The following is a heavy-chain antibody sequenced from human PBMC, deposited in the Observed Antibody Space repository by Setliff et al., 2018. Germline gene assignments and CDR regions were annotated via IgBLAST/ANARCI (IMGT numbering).Heavy chain of an antibody. CDR3: ARAISGWYSAHYYYMDV. D-gene: IGHD6-19*01. CDR1: GGSISYNY. CDR2: INTSGST. V-gene: IGHV4-4*07. Sequence: PSETLSLTCTVSGGSISYNYWSWIRQPAGKGLQWIGRINTSGSTKYNPSLKSRVTISVDTSKNQFSLKLSSVTAADTAVYYCARAISGWYSAHYYYMDVWGKGTTVTVSS. J-gene: IGHJ6*03.